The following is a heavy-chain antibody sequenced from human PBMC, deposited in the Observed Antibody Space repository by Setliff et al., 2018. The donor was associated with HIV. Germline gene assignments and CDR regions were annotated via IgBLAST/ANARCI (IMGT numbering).Heavy chain of an antibody. J-gene: IGHJ4*02. V-gene: IGHV4-39*02. CDR2: IYYSGST. D-gene: IGHD6-19*01. CDR3: ARDLRNPRIAVAGFFDY. CDR1: GGSISSSSYY. Sequence: SETLSLTCNVSGGSISSSSYYWGWIRQPPGKGLEWIGSIYYSGSTYYNPPLKSRVTISVDTSKNQFSLKLSSVTAADTAVYYCARDLRNPRIAVAGFFDYWGQGTLVTVSS.